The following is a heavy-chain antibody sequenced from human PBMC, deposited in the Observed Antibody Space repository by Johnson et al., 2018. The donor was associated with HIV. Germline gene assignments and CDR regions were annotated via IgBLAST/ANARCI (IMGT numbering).Heavy chain of an antibody. CDR3: ARGGRKWELLGDDAFDI. Sequence: VRLVESGGGLVQPGGSLRLSCAASGFTFSSYDMHWVRQATGKGLEWVSAIGTAGDTYYPGSVKGRFTISRENAKNSLYLQINSLRAGDTAVYYCARGGRKWELLGDDAFDIWGQGTMVTVSS. V-gene: IGHV3-13*01. CDR1: GFTFSSYD. D-gene: IGHD1-26*01. J-gene: IGHJ3*02. CDR2: IGTAGDT.